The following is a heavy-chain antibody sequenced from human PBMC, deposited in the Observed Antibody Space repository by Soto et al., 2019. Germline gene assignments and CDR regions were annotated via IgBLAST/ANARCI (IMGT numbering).Heavy chain of an antibody. CDR2: ISAYNGNT. V-gene: IGHV1-18*04. CDR3: ARGPGIVGATKNDY. J-gene: IGHJ4*02. CDR1: GYTFTSYS. D-gene: IGHD1-26*01. Sequence: ASVKVSCKASGYTFTSYSISWVRQVPGHGHEWMGWISAYNGNTNYAQKLQGRVTMTTDTSTSTAYMELRSLRSDDTAVYSCARGPGIVGATKNDYWGQGTLVTVSS.